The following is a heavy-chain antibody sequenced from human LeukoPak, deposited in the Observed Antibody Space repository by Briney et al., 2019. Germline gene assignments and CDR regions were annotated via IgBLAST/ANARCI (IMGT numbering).Heavy chain of an antibody. Sequence: SETLSLTCAVYGGSFSGYYWSWIRQPPGKGLEWIGEINHSGSTNYNPSLKSRVTISVDTSKNQFSLKLSSVTAADTAVYYCARSPSGSYTLDYWGQGTLVTVSS. D-gene: IGHD3-10*01. CDR1: GGSFSGYY. J-gene: IGHJ4*02. CDR2: INHSGST. CDR3: ARSPSGSYTLDY. V-gene: IGHV4-34*01.